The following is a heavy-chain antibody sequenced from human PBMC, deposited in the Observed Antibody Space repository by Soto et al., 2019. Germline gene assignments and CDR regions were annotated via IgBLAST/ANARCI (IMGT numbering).Heavy chain of an antibody. Sequence: GGSLRLSCAASGFTFSTAWMTWVRQAPGKGLEWVGRIKSKADGETTDYPAPVKGRFTISRDDSKSTLHLQMNSLRTEDTAVYYCIEDVPNDIYPFDYWGQGTLVTVSS. CDR1: GFTFSTAW. CDR2: IKSKADGETT. CDR3: IEDVPNDIYPFDY. J-gene: IGHJ4*02. D-gene: IGHD1-1*01. V-gene: IGHV3-15*01.